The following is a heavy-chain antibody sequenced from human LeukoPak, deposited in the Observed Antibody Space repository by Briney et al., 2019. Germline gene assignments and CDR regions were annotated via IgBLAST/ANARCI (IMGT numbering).Heavy chain of an antibody. CDR3: ALKSLWHVDF. CDR2: INPNNGAT. D-gene: IGHD2/OR15-2a*01. J-gene: IGHJ4*02. Sequence: ASVKVSCKASGYTFTGHDVHWVRQAPGQGLEWMAWINPNNGATDYAQKFQDRVTVTRDTSISTVYMELRSLTSDDTAVYYCALKSLWHVDFWGQGTLVSVSS. CDR1: GYTFTGHD. V-gene: IGHV1-2*02.